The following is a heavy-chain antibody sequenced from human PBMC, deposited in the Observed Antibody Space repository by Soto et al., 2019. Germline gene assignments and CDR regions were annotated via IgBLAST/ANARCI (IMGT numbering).Heavy chain of an antibody. V-gene: IGHV3-23*01. CDR3: AKALYRSGWSRDPVDY. CDR2: ISGSGGST. D-gene: IGHD6-19*01. CDR1: GFTFSSYA. J-gene: IGHJ4*02. Sequence: PGGSLRLSCAASGFTFSSYAMSWVRQAPGKGLEWVSAISGSGGSTYYADSVKGRFTISRDNSKNTPYLQMNSLRAEDTAVYYCAKALYRSGWSRDPVDYWGQGTLVPVSS.